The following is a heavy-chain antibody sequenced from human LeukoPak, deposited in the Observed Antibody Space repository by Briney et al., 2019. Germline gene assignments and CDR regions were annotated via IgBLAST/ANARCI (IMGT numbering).Heavy chain of an antibody. D-gene: IGHD3-16*01. J-gene: IGHJ4*02. CDR2: ISSSGSTI. CDR3: ARDYVGGFDY. CDR1: GFTFSSYE. Sequence: GGSLRLSCAASGFTFSSYEMNWVRQAPGKGLEWVSYISSSGSTIYYADSVKGRFTISRDNAKNSLYLQMNSLGAEGTAVYYCARDYVGGFDYWGQGTLVTVSS. V-gene: IGHV3-48*03.